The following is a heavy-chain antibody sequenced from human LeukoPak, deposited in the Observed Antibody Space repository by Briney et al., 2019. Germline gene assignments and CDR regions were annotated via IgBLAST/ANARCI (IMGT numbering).Heavy chain of an antibody. D-gene: IGHD6-19*01. Sequence: PSETLSLTCTVSGGSISSYYWSWIRQPPGKGLKWIGYIYYNGSTNYNPSLKSRVTISVDTSKNQFSLKLSSVTAADTAVYYCAMGSGWYYFDYWGQGTLVTVSS. CDR1: GGSISSYY. CDR2: IYYNGST. V-gene: IGHV4-59*01. CDR3: AMGSGWYYFDY. J-gene: IGHJ4*02.